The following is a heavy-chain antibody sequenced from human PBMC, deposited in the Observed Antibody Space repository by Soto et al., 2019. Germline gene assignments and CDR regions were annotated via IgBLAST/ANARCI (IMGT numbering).Heavy chain of an antibody. Sequence: QITLKESGPTLVKPTQTLTLTCTFSGFSLSTSGVGVGWIRQPTGKALEWLALIYWDDDKRYSPSLNSRLTITRDTAKHQVVLTMTNMDPVDTASYCCAHMGRYYDTLTGNSWTIDDWCQGTLVTFSS. J-gene: IGHJ4*02. V-gene: IGHV2-5*02. D-gene: IGHD3-9*01. CDR1: GFSLSTSGVG. CDR2: IYWDDDK. CDR3: AHMGRYYDTLTGNSWTIDD.